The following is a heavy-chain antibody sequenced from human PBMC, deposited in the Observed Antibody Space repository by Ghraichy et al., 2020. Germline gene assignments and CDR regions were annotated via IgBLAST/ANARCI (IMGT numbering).Heavy chain of an antibody. D-gene: IGHD2-21*02. V-gene: IGHV3-21*01. J-gene: IGHJ4*02. CDR1: GFTFSSYS. CDR2: ISSSSSYI. Sequence: GGSLRLSCAASGFTFSSYSMNWVRQAPGKGLEWVSSISSSSSYIYYADSVKGRFTISRDNAKNSLYLQMNSLRAEDTAVYYCASGHWFYCGGDCTAAYWGQGTLVTVSS. CDR3: ASGHWFYCGGDCTAAY.